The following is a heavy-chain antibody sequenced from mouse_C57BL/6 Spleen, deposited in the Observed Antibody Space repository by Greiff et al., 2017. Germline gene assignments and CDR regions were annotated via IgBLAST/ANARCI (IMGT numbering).Heavy chain of an antibody. D-gene: IGHD1-1*01. CDR2: IDPTNGNT. V-gene: IGHV14-3*01. CDR1: GFNIKNTY. J-gene: IGHJ1*03. Sequence: EVQLQQPVAELVRPGASVKLSCTASGFNIKNTYMHWVKQRPEQGLEWIGRIDPTNGNTKYAPKFQGKATITADTSSNTAYLQLSGLTSEDTAIYYCAIFIPPLTDSGSSYWYFDVWGTGTTVTVSS. CDR3: AIFIPPLTDSGSSYWYFDV.